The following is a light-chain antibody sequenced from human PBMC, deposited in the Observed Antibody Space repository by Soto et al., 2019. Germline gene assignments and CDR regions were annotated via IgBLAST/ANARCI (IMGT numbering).Light chain of an antibody. CDR1: QGISSY. V-gene: IGKV1-8*01. J-gene: IGKJ1*01. CDR2: AAS. CDR3: QQYYSYPWT. Sequence: AIRMTQSPSSLSASTGDRVTMTCRATQGISSYLAWYQQKPGKAPKLLIYAASTLQSGVPSRFSGSGSGTDFTLTISCLQSEDFATYYCQQYYSYPWTFGQGTKV.